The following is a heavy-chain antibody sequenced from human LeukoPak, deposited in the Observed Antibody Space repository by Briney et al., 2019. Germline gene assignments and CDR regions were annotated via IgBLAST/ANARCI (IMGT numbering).Heavy chain of an antibody. CDR3: AIPRYFGYVY. J-gene: IGHJ4*02. V-gene: IGHV3-72*01. Sequence: GGSLRLSCAASGFIFSSYAMSWVGQAPGKGLEWVGRTRNKANNYITEYAASVKDKSTISREEAKSEVYLQMNSLKDEEMALYYCAIPRYFGYVYWGQGTVVTVSS. CDR2: TRNKANNYIT. D-gene: IGHD5-12*01. CDR1: GFIFSSYA.